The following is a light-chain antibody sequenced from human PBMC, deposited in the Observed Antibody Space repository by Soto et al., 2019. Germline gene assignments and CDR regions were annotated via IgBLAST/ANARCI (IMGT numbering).Light chain of an antibody. J-gene: IGKJ5*01. CDR2: AAS. CDR3: QQSYSTPLG. V-gene: IGKV1-39*01. CDR1: QSISSY. Sequence: DIQMTQSPSSLSASVGDRVTITCRASQSISSYLNWYQQKPGKAPKLLIYAASSLQSGVPSRFSGSGSGTDFTLTISRLQPEDFATYYCQQSYSTPLGFGQGTRLHLK.